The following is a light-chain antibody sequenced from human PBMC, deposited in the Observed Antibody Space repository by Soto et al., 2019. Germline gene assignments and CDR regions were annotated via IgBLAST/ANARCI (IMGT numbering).Light chain of an antibody. CDR2: AKS. CDR1: QDIGFY. J-gene: IGKJ4*01. Sequence: DVQMTQSPSSLSAFVGDGVTISCRASQDIGFYLNWYQHKPGKAPKLLIYAKSRLQSGVPSRFSGSGSGTAFTLTITSLQPEDFATYYCQQSYTNPLSFGGGTKVEIK. CDR3: QQSYTNPLS. V-gene: IGKV1-39*01.